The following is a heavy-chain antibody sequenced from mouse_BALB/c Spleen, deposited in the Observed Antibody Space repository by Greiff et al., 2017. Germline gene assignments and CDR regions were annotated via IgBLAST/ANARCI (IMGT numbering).Heavy chain of an antibody. CDR3: AMPFYYDYETCAY. Sequence: VQLQQSGAELVRSGASVKLSCTASGFNIKDYYMHWVKQRPEQGLEWIGWIDPENGDTEYAPKFQGKATITADTSSNTAYLQLSSLTSEDTAVYYCAMPFYYDYETCAYWGQGTLVTVSA. J-gene: IGHJ3*01. CDR2: IDPENGDT. CDR1: GFNIKDYY. D-gene: IGHD2-4*01. V-gene: IGHV14-4*02.